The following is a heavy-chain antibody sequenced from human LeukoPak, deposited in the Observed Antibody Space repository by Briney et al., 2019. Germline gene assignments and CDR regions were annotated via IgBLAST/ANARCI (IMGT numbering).Heavy chain of an antibody. CDR2: IHTSGNT. CDR1: GGSISSYY. Sequence: SETLSLTCTVSGGSISSYYWSWIRQPAGKGLEWIGRIHTSGNTDYNPSLKSRVTISVDTSKNQFSLKLSSVTAADTAVYYCARSRHYYDSSGYSGIFDYWGQGTLVTVSS. D-gene: IGHD3-22*01. J-gene: IGHJ4*02. CDR3: ARSRHYYDSSGYSGIFDY. V-gene: IGHV4-4*07.